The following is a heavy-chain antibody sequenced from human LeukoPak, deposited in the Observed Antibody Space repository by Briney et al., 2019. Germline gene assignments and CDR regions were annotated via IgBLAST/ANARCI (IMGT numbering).Heavy chain of an antibody. CDR2: ISGRDGST. J-gene: IGHJ4*02. CDR3: ARSGGTSWY. CDR1: GFTFINYS. Sequence: GGSLRLSCTASGFTFINYSMNWVRQAPGKGLEWVSGISGRDGSTYDAGSVKGRFTISRDNSKNTLYLQMNSLRAEDTAVYYCARSGGTSWYWGQGTLVTVSS. D-gene: IGHD1-14*01. V-gene: IGHV3-23*01.